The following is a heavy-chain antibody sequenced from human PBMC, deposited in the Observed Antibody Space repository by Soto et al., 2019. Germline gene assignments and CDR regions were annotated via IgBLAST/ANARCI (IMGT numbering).Heavy chain of an antibody. J-gene: IGHJ6*02. CDR2: IYSGGST. V-gene: IGHV3-53*02. CDR3: ARDRTGTSGYYYGMDV. Sequence: EVQLVETGGGLIQPGGSLRLSCAASGFTVSSNYMSWVRQAPGKGLEWVSVIYSGGSTYYADSVKGRFTISRDNSKNTLYLQMNSLRVEDTAVYYCARDRTGTSGYYYGMDVWGQGTTVTVSS. CDR1: GFTVSSNY. D-gene: IGHD1-7*01.